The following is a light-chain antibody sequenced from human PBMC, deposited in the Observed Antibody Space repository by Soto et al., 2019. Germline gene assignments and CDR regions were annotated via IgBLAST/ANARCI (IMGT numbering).Light chain of an antibody. CDR1: HHVATN. CDR2: GAS. Sequence: EIVMTQSPVTLSVSPGERATLSCRASHHVATNLAWYQQKPGQAPRLLIYGASTRATGISARFSGSGSGTEFTLTISSLQSVDFAVYYCQQYTARPPWTFGQGTKV. V-gene: IGKV3-15*01. CDR3: QQYTARPPWT. J-gene: IGKJ1*01.